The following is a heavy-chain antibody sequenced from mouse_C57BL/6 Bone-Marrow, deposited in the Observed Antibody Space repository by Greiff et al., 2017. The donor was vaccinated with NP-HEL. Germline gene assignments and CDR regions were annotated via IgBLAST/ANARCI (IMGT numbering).Heavy chain of an antibody. D-gene: IGHD2-4*01. J-gene: IGHJ2*01. V-gene: IGHV5-12*01. CDR1: GFTFSDYY. CDR3: ARLHYYDYDVEYFDY. CDR2: ISNGGGST. Sequence: EVKLQESGGGLVQPGGSLKLSCAASGFTFSDYYMYWVRQTPEKRLEWVAYISNGGGSTYYPDTVKGRFTISRDNAKNTLYLQMSRLKSEDTAMYYCARLHYYDYDVEYFDYWGQGTTLTVSS.